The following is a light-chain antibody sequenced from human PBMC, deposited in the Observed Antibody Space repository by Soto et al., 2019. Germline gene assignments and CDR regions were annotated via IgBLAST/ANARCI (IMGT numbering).Light chain of an antibody. V-gene: IGLV2-11*01. CDR2: DVS. CDR1: SSDVGGYNY. CDR3: CSYAGSYV. J-gene: IGLJ1*01. Sequence: SALTQPRSVSGSPGQSVTISCTGTSSDVGGYNYVSWYQQHPGKAPKLMIYDVSKRPSGVPDRFSGSKSGNTASLTISGPQAEDEADYYCCSYAGSYVFGTGTKVTVL.